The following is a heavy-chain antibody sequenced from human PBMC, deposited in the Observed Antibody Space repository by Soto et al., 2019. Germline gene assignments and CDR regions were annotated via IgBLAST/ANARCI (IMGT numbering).Heavy chain of an antibody. V-gene: IGHV3-33*01. Sequence: GGSLRLSCAACGFTFSSYGMHWVRQAPGKGLEWVAVIWYDGSNKYYADSVKGRFTISRDNSKNTLYLQMNSLRAEDTAVYYCARDFTSGGSCYDYWGQGTLVTVSS. D-gene: IGHD2-15*01. J-gene: IGHJ4*02. CDR3: ARDFTSGGSCYDY. CDR2: IWYDGSNK. CDR1: GFTFSSYG.